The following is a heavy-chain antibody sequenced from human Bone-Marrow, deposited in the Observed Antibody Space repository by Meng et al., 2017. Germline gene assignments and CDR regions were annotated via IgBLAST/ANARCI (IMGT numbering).Heavy chain of an antibody. Sequence: QVQLQQWGAGLLKPSETLSLTCDVSGASLNGYYWTWIRQPPGKGLEWIGEINHSGSTNYNPSLKSRVTISVDTSKNQFSLKLSSVTAADTAVYYCARTRGYSYGYYGYWGQGTLVTVSS. V-gene: IGHV4-34*01. CDR3: ARTRGYSYGYYGY. J-gene: IGHJ4*02. CDR2: INHSGST. CDR1: GASLNGYY. D-gene: IGHD5-18*01.